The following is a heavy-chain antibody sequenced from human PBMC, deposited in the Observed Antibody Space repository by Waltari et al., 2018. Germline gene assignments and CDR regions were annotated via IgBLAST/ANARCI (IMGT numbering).Heavy chain of an antibody. CDR1: GFTFNSYN. J-gene: IGHJ4*02. V-gene: IGHV3-21*01. CDR2: ISSSSNYI. Sequence: EVQLVESGGGLVKPGGSLRLSCVASGFTFNSYNMNWVRQAPGKGLEWVSSISSSSNYIYYADAVRGRFTSSRDNAKNSLYLQMNSLRAEDTAVYYCAKNFPTPYYFDYWGQGTLVTVSS. CDR3: AKNFPTPYYFDY.